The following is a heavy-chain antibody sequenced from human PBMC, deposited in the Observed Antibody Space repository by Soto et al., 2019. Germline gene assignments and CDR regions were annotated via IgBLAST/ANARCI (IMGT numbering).Heavy chain of an antibody. D-gene: IGHD5-18*01. V-gene: IGHV4-59*01. Sequence: SETLSLTCTVSGGSISSYYWSWIRQPPGKGLEWIGYIYYSGSTNYNPSLKSRVTISVDTSKNQFSLKLSSVTAADTAVYYCARVKIQLWPPGRSYYFDYWGQGTMVTVYS. J-gene: IGHJ4*02. CDR1: GGSISSYY. CDR2: IYYSGST. CDR3: ARVKIQLWPPGRSYYFDY.